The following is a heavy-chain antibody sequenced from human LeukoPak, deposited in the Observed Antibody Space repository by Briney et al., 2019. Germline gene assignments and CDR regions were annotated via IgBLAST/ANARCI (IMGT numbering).Heavy chain of an antibody. J-gene: IGHJ4*02. V-gene: IGHV3-30*04. CDR3: ARGGSYSSGWYPFDY. CDR2: ISYDGSHK. D-gene: IGHD6-19*01. CDR1: GFTFSNYA. Sequence: PGRSLRLSCAASGFTFSNYATTWVRQAPGKGLEWVAIISYDGSHKYYADSVKGRFTISRDNSRDILYLQMNSLRAEDTAEYYCARGGSYSSGWYPFDYWGQGTLVTVSS.